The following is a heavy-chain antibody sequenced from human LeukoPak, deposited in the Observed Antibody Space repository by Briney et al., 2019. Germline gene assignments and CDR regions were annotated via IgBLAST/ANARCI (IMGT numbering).Heavy chain of an antibody. CDR3: TTQRSRITMVRGVIRSDH. D-gene: IGHD3-10*01. CDR2: IKSKTDGGTT. J-gene: IGHJ4*02. V-gene: IGHV3-15*01. Sequence: GGSLRLSCAASGFTFSNAWMSWVRQAPGKGLEWVGRIKSKTDGGTTDYAAHVKGRITISRDDSKTTLYLNMNSLITGDRAVYYCTTQRSRITMVRGVIRSDHWGEGTLVTVSS. CDR1: GFTFSNAW.